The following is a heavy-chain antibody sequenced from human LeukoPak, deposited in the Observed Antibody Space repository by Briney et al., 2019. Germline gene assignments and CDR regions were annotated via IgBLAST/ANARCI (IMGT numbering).Heavy chain of an antibody. CDR3: ARDKSPNWRFDD. CDR2: INPSGGGT. V-gene: IGHV1-46*01. CDR1: GYTFTSYC. D-gene: IGHD1-1*01. J-gene: IGHJ4*02. Sequence: ASVKVSCKAFGYTFTSYCMHWVRQAPGQGLEWMGIINPSGGGTSYAQKFQGRVTMTRDTSTSTVYMEVSSLKSEDTAVYYCARDKSPNWRFDDWGQGTLVTVSS.